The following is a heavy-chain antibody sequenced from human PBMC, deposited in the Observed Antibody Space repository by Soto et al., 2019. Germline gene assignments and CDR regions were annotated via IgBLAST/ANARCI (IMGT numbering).Heavy chain of an antibody. D-gene: IGHD2-2*01. J-gene: IGHJ6*02. CDR2: ISYDGSNK. CDR3: AKDVRVPAEKLYYYYGMDV. Sequence: PGGSLRLSCAASGFTFSSYGMHWVRQAPGKGLEWVAVISYDGSNKYYADSVKGRFTISRDNSKNTLYLQMNSLRAGDTAVYYCAKDVRVPAEKLYYYYGMDVWGQGTTVTVSS. CDR1: GFTFSSYG. V-gene: IGHV3-30*18.